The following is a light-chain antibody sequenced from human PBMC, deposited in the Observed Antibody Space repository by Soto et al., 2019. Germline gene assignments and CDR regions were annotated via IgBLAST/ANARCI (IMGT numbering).Light chain of an antibody. CDR2: SAS. V-gene: IGKV1-39*01. Sequence: DIQMTQSPSSLSSSVGDSVTITCRPSQSISLYLNWYQHKPGTAPKLLMYSASTLQSVVPSRFAGTESVTNFTITIRSLQPEHFETYFCQQTSSFPWPFGQGTKVEVK. J-gene: IGKJ1*01. CDR1: QSISLY. CDR3: QQTSSFPWP.